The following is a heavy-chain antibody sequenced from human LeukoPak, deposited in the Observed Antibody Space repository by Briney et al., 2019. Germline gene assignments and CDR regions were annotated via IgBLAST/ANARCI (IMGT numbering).Heavy chain of an antibody. CDR3: ARDRGPLVVVAATLDY. D-gene: IGHD2-15*01. V-gene: IGHV3-21*01. CDR2: ISSSSSYI. J-gene: IGHJ4*02. CDR1: GFTFSSYS. Sequence: GGSLRLSCAASGFTFSSYSMNWVRQAPGKGLEWVSSISSSSSYIYYADSVKGRFTISRDNAKNSLYLQMNSLRAEDTAVYYCARDRGPLVVVAATLDYWGQGTLVTVSS.